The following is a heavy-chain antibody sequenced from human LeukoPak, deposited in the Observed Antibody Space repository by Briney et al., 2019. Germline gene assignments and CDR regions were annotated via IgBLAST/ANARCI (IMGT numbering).Heavy chain of an antibody. V-gene: IGHV4-59*08. CDR1: GGPLCSYY. D-gene: IGHD2-15*01. J-gene: IGHJ4*02. Sequence: KPSETLSLTCIVSGGPLCSYYWSWIRQPPGKGLEWIGYIYYSGSTNYNPSLKSRVTISVDTSKNQFSLKLSSVTAADTAVYYCARLGSGGLRGGFDYGGQGTLVTVSS. CDR3: ARLGSGGLRGGFDY. CDR2: IYYSGST.